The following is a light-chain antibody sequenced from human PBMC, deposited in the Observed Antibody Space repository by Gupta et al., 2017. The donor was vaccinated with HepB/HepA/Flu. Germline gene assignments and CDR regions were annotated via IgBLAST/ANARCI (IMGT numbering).Light chain of an antibody. J-gene: IGKJ5*01. V-gene: IGKV4-1*01. CDR2: WAS. Sequence: DTVMTQSPDSLAVSLGERANINCKSSQSVLHSSNNKNSLAWYQQKLGLPPKMLIAWASTREFGVPDRFRGSGSWYGFTLTISGLQAEDVAVYYCQQDYSTPITFGQGTRLDIK. CDR1: QSVLHSSNNKNS. CDR3: QQDYSTPIT.